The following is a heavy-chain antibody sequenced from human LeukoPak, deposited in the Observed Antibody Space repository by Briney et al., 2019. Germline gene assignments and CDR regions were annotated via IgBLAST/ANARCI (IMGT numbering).Heavy chain of an antibody. CDR2: ISGSSSTI. J-gene: IGHJ4*02. V-gene: IGHV3-48*01. D-gene: IGHD3-10*01. Sequence: GGSLRLSCAASGFSFSSYSMNWVRQAPGKGLEWVSYISGSSSTIYYADSVKGRFTISRDNSKNTLYLQMNSLRAEDTAVYYCAKIASRAYGSGSYQDYWGQGTLVTVSS. CDR1: GFSFSSYS. CDR3: AKIASRAYGSGSYQDY.